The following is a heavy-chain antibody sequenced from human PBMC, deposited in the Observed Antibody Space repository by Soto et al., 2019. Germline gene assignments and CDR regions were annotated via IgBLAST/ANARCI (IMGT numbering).Heavy chain of an antibody. V-gene: IGHV1-18*01. J-gene: IGHJ3*02. D-gene: IGHD2-2*01. Sequence: GASVKVSYKASGYTFTIYGISWVRQAPGQGPEWMGWISAYNGNTNYAQKPQGRVTMTTDTSTSTDYMELRSLRSDDTAVYYCARDALYCSSTSCRPDPLPRYDDFDIWGQGTMVTVS. CDR1: GYTFTIYG. CDR2: ISAYNGNT. CDR3: ARDALYCSSTSCRPDPLPRYDDFDI.